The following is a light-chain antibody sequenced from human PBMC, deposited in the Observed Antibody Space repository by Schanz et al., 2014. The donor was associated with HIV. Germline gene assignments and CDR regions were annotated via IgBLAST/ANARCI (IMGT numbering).Light chain of an antibody. J-gene: IGKJ5*01. Sequence: DIQMTQSPTSVSASVGDTVTITCRARQGVGTWLAWYQQKPGKAPKLLIYAASTLQSGVPSRFAGSGSGTDFTLTISSLQPDDFATYYCQQSYNAPPITFGQGTRLEIK. CDR1: QGVGTW. CDR2: AAS. CDR3: QQSYNAPPIT. V-gene: IGKV1-12*01.